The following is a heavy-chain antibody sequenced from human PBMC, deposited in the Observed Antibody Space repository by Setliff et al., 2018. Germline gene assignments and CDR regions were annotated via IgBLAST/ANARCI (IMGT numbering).Heavy chain of an antibody. Sequence: GGSLRLSCAASGFTISSSAMSWVRQAPGKGLQWVSGIYGGGGNGGRNTFYADSVKGRFTISRDNSKNTLYLQMNSLRAEDTALYHCAKDRVPDGIWDFDSWGPGSLVTVSS. D-gene: IGHD1-20*01. CDR1: GFTISSSA. CDR3: AKDRVPDGIWDFDS. V-gene: IGHV3-23*03. J-gene: IGHJ5*01. CDR2: IYGGGGNGGRNT.